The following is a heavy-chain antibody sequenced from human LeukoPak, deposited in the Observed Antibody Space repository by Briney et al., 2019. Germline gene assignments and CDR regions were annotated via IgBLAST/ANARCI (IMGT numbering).Heavy chain of an antibody. J-gene: IGHJ6*04. Sequence: GASVKVSCKASGYTFTSYYMHWVRQAPGQGLEWMGIINPSGGSTSYAQKFQGRVTMTRDMSTSTVYMELSSLRSEDTAVYYCARAGGRYSSSSNRGLDVWGKGTTVTVSS. V-gene: IGHV1-46*01. CDR1: GYTFTSYY. D-gene: IGHD6-6*01. CDR3: ARAGGRYSSSSNRGLDV. CDR2: INPSGGST.